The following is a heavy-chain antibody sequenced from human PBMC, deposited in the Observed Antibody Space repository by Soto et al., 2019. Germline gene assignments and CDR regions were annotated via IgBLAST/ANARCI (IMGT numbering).Heavy chain of an antibody. V-gene: IGHV4-31*03. CDR2: IYYSGST. CDR1: GGSISSGGYY. Sequence: QVQLQESGPGLVKPSQTLSLTCTVSGGSISSGGYYWSWIRQHPGKGLEWIGYIYYSGSTYYNPSLKSRVTISVDTSKNQFSLKLSSVTAADTAVYYCARDEVVAATGDRVGWFDPWGQGTLVTVSS. D-gene: IGHD2-15*01. CDR3: ARDEVVAATGDRVGWFDP. J-gene: IGHJ5*02.